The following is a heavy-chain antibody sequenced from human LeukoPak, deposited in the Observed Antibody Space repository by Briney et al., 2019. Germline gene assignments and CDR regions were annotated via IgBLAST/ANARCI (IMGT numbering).Heavy chain of an antibody. J-gene: IGHJ3*02. CDR3: ARDRIYDSSGYPSPDAFDI. V-gene: IGHV1-69*04. CDR2: IIPILGIA. D-gene: IGHD3-22*01. CDR1: GGTFSSYA. Sequence: ASVKVSCKASGGTFSSYAISWVRQAPGQGLEWMGRIIPILGIANYAQKFQGRVTITADKSTSTAYMELSSLRSEDTAVYYCARDRIYDSSGYPSPDAFDIWGQGTMVTVSS.